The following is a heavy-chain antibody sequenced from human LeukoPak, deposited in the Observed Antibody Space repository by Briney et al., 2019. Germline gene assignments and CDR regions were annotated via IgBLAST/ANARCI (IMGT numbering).Heavy chain of an antibody. J-gene: IGHJ4*02. D-gene: IGHD6-19*01. CDR3: AKDGHTYSSGWIWEKQTGKYFNY. Sequence: QSGGSLRLSCAASGFTLSSYAMSWVRQAPGKGLEWVSAISVSGNTYHADSVKGRFTISRDSSKNTLYLQMNRLRAEDAAVYYCAKDGHTYSSGWIWEKQTGKYFNYWGQGTLVTVSS. CDR2: ISVSGNT. V-gene: IGHV3-23*01. CDR1: GFTLSSYA.